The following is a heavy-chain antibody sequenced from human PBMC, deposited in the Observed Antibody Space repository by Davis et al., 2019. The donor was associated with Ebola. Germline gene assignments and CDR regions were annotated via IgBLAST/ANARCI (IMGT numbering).Heavy chain of an antibody. CDR1: GFTVSSNY. J-gene: IGHJ5*02. D-gene: IGHD2-8*01. CDR3: ARGQIVLMVYGT. V-gene: IGHV3-23*01. Sequence: GGSLRLSCAASGFTVSSNYMSWVRQAPGKGLEWVSAISGSGGSTYYADSVKGRFTISRDNSKNTLYLQMNSLRAEDTAVYYCARGQIVLMVYGTWGQGTLVTVSS. CDR2: ISGSGGST.